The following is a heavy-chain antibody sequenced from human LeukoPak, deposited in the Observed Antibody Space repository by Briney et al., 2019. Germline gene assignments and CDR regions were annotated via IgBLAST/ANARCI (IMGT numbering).Heavy chain of an antibody. J-gene: IGHJ4*02. V-gene: IGHV4-59*08. D-gene: IGHD3-22*01. CDR2: IYYSGST. CDR3: ARHPGYYDSSGYYS. Sequence: SEPLSLTCTVSGGSISSYYWSWIRQPPGKGLEWIGYIYYSGSTNYNPSLKSRVTISVDTSKNQFSLKLSSVTAADTAVYYCARHPGYYDSSGYYSWGQGTLVTVSS. CDR1: GGSISSYY.